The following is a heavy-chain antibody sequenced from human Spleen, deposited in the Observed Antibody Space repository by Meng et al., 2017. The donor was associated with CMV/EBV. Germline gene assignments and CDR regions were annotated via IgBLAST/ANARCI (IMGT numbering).Heavy chain of an antibody. CDR2: IYWDDDT. Sequence: SGFSLRNSGMGVGWIRQPPGTALEWLALIYWDDDTRYSPSLKSRLIITKDTSKNQVVLTMTNMDPVDTATYYCAHRDYCSGGTCTFDYWGQGTLVTVSS. D-gene: IGHD2-15*01. V-gene: IGHV2-5*02. CDR1: GFSLRNSGMG. CDR3: AHRDYCSGGTCTFDY. J-gene: IGHJ4*02.